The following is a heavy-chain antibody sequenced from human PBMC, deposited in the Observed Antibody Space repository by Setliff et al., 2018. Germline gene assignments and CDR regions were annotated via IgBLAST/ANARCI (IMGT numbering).Heavy chain of an antibody. Sequence: PGGSLRLSCVGSGFTISGYAMTWVRQVPGKGLEWISSIKDSDYSTYYADSVKGRFTISRDNSNNTLYLQMSSLRAEDTAVYYCAKCSSWHGHYPHFNYWGQGTLVTVSS. CDR1: GFTISGYA. J-gene: IGHJ4*02. V-gene: IGHV3-23*05. CDR2: IKDSDYST. CDR3: AKCSSWHGHYPHFNY. D-gene: IGHD6-13*01.